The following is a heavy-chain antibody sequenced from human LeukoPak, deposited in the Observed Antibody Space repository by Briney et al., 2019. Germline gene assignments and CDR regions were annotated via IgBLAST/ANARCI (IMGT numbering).Heavy chain of an antibody. CDR2: IYYSGST. Sequence: SETLSLTCTVSGGSISSYYWSWIRQPPGKGLEWIGYIYYSGSTNYNPSLKSRVTISVDTSKNQFSLKLSSVTAADTAVYYCASGPTYYYDCSGYIFFDYWGQGTLVTVSS. V-gene: IGHV4-59*01. CDR1: GGSISSYY. J-gene: IGHJ4*02. D-gene: IGHD3-22*01. CDR3: ASGPTYYYDCSGYIFFDY.